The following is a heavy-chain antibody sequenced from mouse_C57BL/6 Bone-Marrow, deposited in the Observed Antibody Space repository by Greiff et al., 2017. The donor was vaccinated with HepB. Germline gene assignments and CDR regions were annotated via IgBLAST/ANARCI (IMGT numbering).Heavy chain of an antibody. V-gene: IGHV5-12*01. CDR1: GFTFSDYY. D-gene: IGHD1-3*01. J-gene: IGHJ4*01. Sequence: EVQLQESGGGLVQPGGSLKLSCAASGFTFSDYYMYWVRQTPEKRLEWVAYISNGGGSTYYPDTVKGRFTISRDNAKNTLYLQMSRLKSEDTAMYYCARHKGDYWGQGTSVTVSS. CDR3: ARHKGDY. CDR2: ISNGGGST.